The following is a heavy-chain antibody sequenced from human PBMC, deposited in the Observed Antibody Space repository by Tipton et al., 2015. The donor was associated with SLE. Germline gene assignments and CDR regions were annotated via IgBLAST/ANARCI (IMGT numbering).Heavy chain of an antibody. Sequence: SLRLSCAASGFTFDDYAMHWVRQAPGKGLEWVALISWDGGSTYYADSVKGRFTISRDNSKNSLFLQMNSLRGEDTALYYCAKADDDDTDYYYYGLDVWGQGTTVTVSS. CDR1: GFTFDDYA. D-gene: IGHD3-3*01. CDR2: ISWDGGST. V-gene: IGHV3-43D*04. J-gene: IGHJ6*02. CDR3: AKADDDDTDYYYYGLDV.